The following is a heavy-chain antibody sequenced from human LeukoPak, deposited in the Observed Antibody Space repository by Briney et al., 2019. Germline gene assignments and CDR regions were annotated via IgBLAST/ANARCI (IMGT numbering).Heavy chain of an antibody. V-gene: IGHV4-34*01. D-gene: IGHD6-19*01. CDR1: GGSFSGYY. J-gene: IGHJ3*01. CDR3: ARHLTDWQSVAAPPASDAFGV. Sequence: SETLSLTCAVYGGSFSGYYWSWIRQSPGKGLEWIGEINHSGSTNYNPSLKSRVTISVDTSKNQFSLKLSSVTAADTAVYYCARHLTDWQSVAAPPASDAFGVWGPGAMVTVSS. CDR2: INHSGST.